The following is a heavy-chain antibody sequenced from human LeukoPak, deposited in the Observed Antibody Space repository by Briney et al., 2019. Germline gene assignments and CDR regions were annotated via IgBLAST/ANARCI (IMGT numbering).Heavy chain of an antibody. D-gene: IGHD5-24*01. J-gene: IGHJ5*02. V-gene: IGHV1-18*01. CDR1: GYTFTSYG. CDR2: ISAYNGNT. CDR3: ARDLRDGYNSWGET. Sequence: ASVKVFCKASGYTFTSYGISWVRQAPGQGLEWMGWISAYNGNTNYAQKLRGRVTMTTDTSTSTAYMELRSLRSDDTAVYYCARDLRDGYNSWGETWGQGTLVTVSS.